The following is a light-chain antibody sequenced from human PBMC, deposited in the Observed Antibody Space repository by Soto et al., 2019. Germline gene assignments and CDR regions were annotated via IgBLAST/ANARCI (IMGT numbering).Light chain of an antibody. CDR3: QQYDNLPIT. CDR2: DAS. Sequence: TQSPGTLSASVGDIVTISCQASQDISSYLNWYQQKPGKAPKLLIYDASNLETGVPSRFSGSGSGTDFTFTISSLQPEDIATYYCQQYDNLPITFGQGTRLQIK. J-gene: IGKJ5*01. V-gene: IGKV1-33*01. CDR1: QDISSY.